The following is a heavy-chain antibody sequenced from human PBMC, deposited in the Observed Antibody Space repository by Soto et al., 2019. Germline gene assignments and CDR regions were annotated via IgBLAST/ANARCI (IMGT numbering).Heavy chain of an antibody. CDR2: ISYDGSNK. CDR1: GFTFSSYG. CDR3: AKDGSNYDFWSGLYDY. V-gene: IGHV3-30*18. D-gene: IGHD3-3*01. Sequence: PGGSLRLSCAASGFTFSSYGMHWVRQAPGKGLEWVAVISYDGSNKYYADSVKGRFTISRDNSKNTLYLQMNSLRAEDTAVYYCAKDGSNYDFWSGLYDYWGQGTLVTVSS. J-gene: IGHJ4*02.